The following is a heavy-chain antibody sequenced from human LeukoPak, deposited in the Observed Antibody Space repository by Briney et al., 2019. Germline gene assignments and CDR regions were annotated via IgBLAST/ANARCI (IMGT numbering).Heavy chain of an antibody. D-gene: IGHD3-22*01. V-gene: IGHV5-51*01. CDR3: ARSSYYDSSGYYYNFDY. CDR1: GYSFTSYW. Sequence: GESLKISCKGSGYSFTSYWIGWVRQMPGKGLEWMGIIYPGDSDTRYSPSFQGQVIISADKSISTAYLQWSSLKASDTAMYYCARSSYYDSSGYYYNFDYWGQGTLVTVSS. CDR2: IYPGDSDT. J-gene: IGHJ4*02.